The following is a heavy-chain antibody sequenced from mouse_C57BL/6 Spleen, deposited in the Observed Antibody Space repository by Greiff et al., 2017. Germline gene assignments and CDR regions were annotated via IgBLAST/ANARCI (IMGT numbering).Heavy chain of an antibody. CDR3: ASGITTVVGHWYFDV. J-gene: IGHJ1*03. V-gene: IGHV5-4*03. Sequence: DVKLVESGGGLVKPGGSLKLSCAASGFTFSSYAMSWVRQTPEKRLEWVATISDGGSYTYYPDNVKGRFTISRDNAKDNLYLQMSHLKSEDTAMYYCASGITTVVGHWYFDVWGTGTTVTVSS. D-gene: IGHD1-1*01. CDR1: GFTFSSYA. CDR2: ISDGGSYT.